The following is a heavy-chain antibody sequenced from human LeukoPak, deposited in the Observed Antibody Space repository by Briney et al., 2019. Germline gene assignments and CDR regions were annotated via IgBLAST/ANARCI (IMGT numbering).Heavy chain of an antibody. D-gene: IGHD6-13*01. Sequence: PSQTLSLTCTVSGGSISSGSYYWSWIRQPAGKGLEWIGRIYTSGSTNYNPSLKSRVTISVDTSKNQFSLKLSSVTAADTAVYYCASMAEIAAAGTRFFDYWGQGTLVTVSS. CDR1: GGSISSGSYY. CDR3: ASMAEIAAAGTRFFDY. CDR2: IYTSGST. V-gene: IGHV4-61*02. J-gene: IGHJ4*02.